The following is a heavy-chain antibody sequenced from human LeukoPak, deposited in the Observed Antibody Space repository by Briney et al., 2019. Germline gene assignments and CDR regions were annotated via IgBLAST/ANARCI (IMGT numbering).Heavy chain of an antibody. Sequence: GASVKVSCKASGYAFITNGISWVRQAPGQGLEWMGWISAHNGNTKYAQKFQGRVTMTTDTSTSTAYMELRSLRSDDTAVYYCARDYNSVPDYWGQGTLVTVSS. V-gene: IGHV1-18*01. CDR1: GYAFITNG. D-gene: IGHD1-20*01. CDR2: ISAHNGNT. CDR3: ARDYNSVPDY. J-gene: IGHJ4*02.